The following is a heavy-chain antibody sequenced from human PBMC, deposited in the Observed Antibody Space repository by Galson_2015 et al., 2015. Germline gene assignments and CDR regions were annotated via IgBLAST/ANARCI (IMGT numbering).Heavy chain of an antibody. Sequence: SLRLSCAASGFTFSDYYMSWIRQAPGKGLEWVSYISSSSSYTNYADSVKGRFTISRDNAKNSLYLQMNSLRAEDTAVYYCARVSSLVVVYAPEDWFDPWGQGTLVTVSS. V-gene: IGHV3-11*05. D-gene: IGHD2-8*02. J-gene: IGHJ5*02. CDR2: ISSSSSYT. CDR1: GFTFSDYY. CDR3: ARVSSLVVVYAPEDWFDP.